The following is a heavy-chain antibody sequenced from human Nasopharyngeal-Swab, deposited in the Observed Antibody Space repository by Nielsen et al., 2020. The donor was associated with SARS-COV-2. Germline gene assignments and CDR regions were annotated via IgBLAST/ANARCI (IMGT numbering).Heavy chain of an antibody. CDR2: ISGSGGST. V-gene: IGHV3-23*01. J-gene: IGHJ5*02. D-gene: IGHD3-10*01. CDR1: GFTFSSYA. Sequence: GESLKISCAASGFTFSSYAMSWVRQAPGKGLEWVSAISGSGGSTYYADSVKGRFTISRDNSKNTLYLQMYSLRAEDTAVYYCAGNMVRGVIFVRGFDPWGQGTLVTVSS. CDR3: AGNMVRGVIFVRGFDP.